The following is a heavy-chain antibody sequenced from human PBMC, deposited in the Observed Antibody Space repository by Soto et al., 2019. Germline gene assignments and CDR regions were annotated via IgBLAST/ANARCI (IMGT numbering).Heavy chain of an antibody. J-gene: IGHJ1*01. D-gene: IGHD5-12*01. V-gene: IGHV3-7*03. CDR1: EFSISTYW. CDR3: VSDGYVCSGSDCFRHFKH. Sequence: EVQLVESGGDLVQPGGSLRLSCVASEFSISTYWMSWVRQAPGKGLEWVANIKGDGSAARYADSARDRFLISRDNTKNSLYLHMTSVRAEDTAIYYSVSDGYVCSGSDCFRHFKHWGRGTLVTVSS. CDR2: IKGDGSAA.